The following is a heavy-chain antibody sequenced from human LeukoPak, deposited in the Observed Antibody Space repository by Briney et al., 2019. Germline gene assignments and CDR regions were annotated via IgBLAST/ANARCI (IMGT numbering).Heavy chain of an antibody. J-gene: IGHJ4*02. Sequence: GGSLRLSCAASGFTFSDYYMSWIRQAPGKGLEWVSYISSSGSTIYYADSVKGRFTISRDNAKNSLYLQTNSLRAEDTAVYYCARDRRFLEWKDFDYWGQGTLVTVSS. CDR2: ISSSGSTI. V-gene: IGHV3-11*04. CDR1: GFTFSDYY. CDR3: ARDRRFLEWKDFDY. D-gene: IGHD3-3*01.